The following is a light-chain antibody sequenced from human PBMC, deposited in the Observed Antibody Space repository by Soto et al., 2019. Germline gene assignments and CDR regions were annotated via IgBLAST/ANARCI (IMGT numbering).Light chain of an antibody. CDR2: EVS. J-gene: IGLJ3*02. V-gene: IGLV2-14*01. Sequence: QSALTQPASVSGSPGQSITISCTGTSSDIGAYKYVSWYQQHPGKAPKLILFEVSVRPSGVSDRFSGSKSGNTASLTISGLQAEDEADYYCSSYTNSSPWVFGGGTKLTVL. CDR3: SSYTNSSPWV. CDR1: SSDIGAYKY.